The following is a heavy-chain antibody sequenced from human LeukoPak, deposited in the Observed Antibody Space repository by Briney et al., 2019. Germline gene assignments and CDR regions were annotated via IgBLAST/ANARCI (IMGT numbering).Heavy chain of an antibody. D-gene: IGHD3-16*02. Sequence: GGSLRLSCAASAFTFSNAWMSWVRHPPGEGLEWVGRIISKTDGGTTDYAAPGKGRFTISRDYSKNTLYLQMNSLKTEDTAVYYCTTYYDYVWGSYPLWSGDNNWFDPWGQGTLVTVPS. CDR1: AFTFSNAW. V-gene: IGHV3-15*01. CDR3: TTYYDYVWGSYPLWSGDNNWFDP. J-gene: IGHJ5*02. CDR2: IISKTDGGTT.